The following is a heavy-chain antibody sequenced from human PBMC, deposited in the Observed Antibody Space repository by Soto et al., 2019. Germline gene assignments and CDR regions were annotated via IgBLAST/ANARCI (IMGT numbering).Heavy chain of an antibody. CDR3: AREVKYSSTSELHWRIAFDI. V-gene: IGHV6-1*01. J-gene: IGHJ3*02. CDR1: GDSVSSNSAA. CDR2: TYYRSKWYN. D-gene: IGHD2-2*01. Sequence: KQSQTLSLTCAISGDSVSSNSAAWNWIRQSPSRGLEWLGRTYYRSKWYNDYAVSVKSRITINPDTSKNQFSLQLNSVTPEDTAVYYCAREVKYSSTSELHWRIAFDIWGQGTMVTVSS.